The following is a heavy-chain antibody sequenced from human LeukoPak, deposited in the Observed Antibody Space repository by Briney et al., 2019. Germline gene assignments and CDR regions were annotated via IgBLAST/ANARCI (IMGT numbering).Heavy chain of an antibody. Sequence: SETLSLTCAVYGGSFSDYYWSWIRQPPGKGLEWIGETYHSGSTNYNPSLKSRVTISVDTSKNQFSLKVTSVTAADTAVYYCARREVETTFLYFYYMDVWGRGTTVTVSS. D-gene: IGHD2/OR15-2a*01. J-gene: IGHJ6*03. CDR1: GGSFSDYY. V-gene: IGHV4-34*01. CDR2: TYHSGST. CDR3: ARREVETTFLYFYYMDV.